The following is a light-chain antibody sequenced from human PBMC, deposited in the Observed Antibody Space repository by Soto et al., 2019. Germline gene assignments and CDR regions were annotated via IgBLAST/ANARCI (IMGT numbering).Light chain of an antibody. CDR1: QSLSSSY. CDR3: QHYGNTPPSVT. J-gene: IGKJ3*01. Sequence: EIVLTQSPGTLSLSPGERATLSCRASQSLSSSYLVWYQQKPGQAPRLLIYGASSRATGIPDRFSGSGSGTDFTLNISRLEPEDFAVYYCQHYGNTPPSVTFGPGTKVDIK. CDR2: GAS. V-gene: IGKV3-20*01.